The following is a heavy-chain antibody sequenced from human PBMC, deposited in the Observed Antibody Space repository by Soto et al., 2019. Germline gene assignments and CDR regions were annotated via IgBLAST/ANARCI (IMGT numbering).Heavy chain of an antibody. D-gene: IGHD1-1*01. Sequence: QVQLVESGGGVVQPGTSLRLSCAASGFSFSKYVMHWVRQAPGKGLEWVALVWHDGGAKYYEDAVKGRFYISRDNSENTLFLQMDSLRADDTAVYYCARDRGTYYFDYWGQGTLVTVST. V-gene: IGHV3-33*01. CDR2: VWHDGGAK. CDR1: GFSFSKYV. CDR3: ARDRGTYYFDY. J-gene: IGHJ4*02.